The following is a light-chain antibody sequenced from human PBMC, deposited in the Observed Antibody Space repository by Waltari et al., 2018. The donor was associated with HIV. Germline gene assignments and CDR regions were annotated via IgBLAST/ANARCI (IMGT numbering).Light chain of an antibody. CDR3: QQRNDWLIT. CDR1: HDISTS. J-gene: IGKJ5*01. Sequence: IVLSQYPVTLSLSPGERATITCWPSHDISTSLAWYQQKPGQSPRLLIYDASVRATDIPARFSGSGAETDFTLTIDTVEREDSGIYYCQQRNDWLITFGQGTRLE. V-gene: IGKV3D-11*01. CDR2: DAS.